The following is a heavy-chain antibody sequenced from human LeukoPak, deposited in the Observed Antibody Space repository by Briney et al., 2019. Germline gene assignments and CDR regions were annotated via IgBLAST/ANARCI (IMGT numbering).Heavy chain of an antibody. CDR3: ARSGDSGYDFDY. J-gene: IGHJ4*02. CDR2: IYYSGST. CDR1: GGSISSYY. Sequence: SETLSLTCTVSGGSISSYYWSWIRQPPGKGLEWIGYIYYSGSTNYNPSLKSRVTISVDTSKNQFSLKLSSVTAADTAVYYCARSGDSGYDFDYWGRGTLVTVSS. V-gene: IGHV4-59*08. D-gene: IGHD5-12*01.